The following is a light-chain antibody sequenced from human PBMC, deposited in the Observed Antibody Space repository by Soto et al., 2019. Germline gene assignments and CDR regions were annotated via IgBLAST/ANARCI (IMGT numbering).Light chain of an antibody. V-gene: IGKV2-28*01. CDR1: QSLLHSNGYNY. Sequence: DIVMPQSPLSLPVTPGEPASISCRSSQSLLHSNGYNYLDWYLQKPGQSPQLLIYLGSNRASGVPDRFSGSGSGTDFTRKLSRVEAEDVGVYYCMQALQTPITFGQGTRLEI. CDR3: MQALQTPIT. CDR2: LGS. J-gene: IGKJ5*01.